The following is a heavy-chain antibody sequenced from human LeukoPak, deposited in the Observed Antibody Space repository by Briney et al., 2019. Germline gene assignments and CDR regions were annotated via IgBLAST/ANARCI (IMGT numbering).Heavy chain of an antibody. CDR3: ARDMENSGWYSDAFDI. CDR2: ISSSSSYI. Sequence: GGPLRLSCAASGFTFSSYSMNWVRQAPGKGLEWVSSISSSSSYIYYADSVKGRFTISRDNAKNSLYLQMNSLRAEDTAVYYCARDMENSGWYSDAFDIWGQGTMVTVSS. D-gene: IGHD6-19*01. J-gene: IGHJ3*02. CDR1: GFTFSSYS. V-gene: IGHV3-21*01.